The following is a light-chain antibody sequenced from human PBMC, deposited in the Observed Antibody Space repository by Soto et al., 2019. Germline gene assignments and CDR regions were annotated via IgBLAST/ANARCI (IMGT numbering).Light chain of an antibody. V-gene: IGLV2-14*01. J-gene: IGLJ1*01. Sequence: SALTQPASVSGSPGQSITISCTGTSSDVGGYNYVSWYQQHPGKAPKLMIYEVSNRPSGVSNRFSGSKSGNTASLTISGLQAEDEADYYCSSYTRSSNYVFGNGTKVTV. CDR3: SSYTRSSNYV. CDR2: EVS. CDR1: SSDVGGYNY.